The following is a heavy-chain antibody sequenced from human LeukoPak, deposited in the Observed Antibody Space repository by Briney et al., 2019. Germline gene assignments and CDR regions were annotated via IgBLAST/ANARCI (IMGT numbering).Heavy chain of an antibody. CDR1: GFTFSSYG. CDR2: IWYGGSNK. CDR3: AKEGAWGNWYFDL. J-gene: IGHJ2*01. D-gene: IGHD3-16*01. Sequence: GGSLRLSCAASGFTFSSYGMHWVRQAPGKGLEWVAVIWYGGSNKYYADSVKGRFTISRDNSKNTLYLQMNSLRAEDTAVYYCAKEGAWGNWYFDLWGRGALVTVSS. V-gene: IGHV3-30*02.